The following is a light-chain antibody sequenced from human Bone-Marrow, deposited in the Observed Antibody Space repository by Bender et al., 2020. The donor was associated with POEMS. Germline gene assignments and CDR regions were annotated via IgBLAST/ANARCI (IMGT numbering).Light chain of an antibody. CDR1: SSDVGGYNF. J-gene: IGLJ2*01. V-gene: IGLV2-11*01. CDR2: DVT. Sequence: QSALTQPRSVSGSPGQSVTISCTGTSSDVGGYNFVSWYLQRPGQAPQLLIYDVTKRPSGVPDRFSGSKSGNTASLTVSGLQPEDEADYYCSSYTSSTTLIFGGGTKLTVL. CDR3: SSYTSSTTLI.